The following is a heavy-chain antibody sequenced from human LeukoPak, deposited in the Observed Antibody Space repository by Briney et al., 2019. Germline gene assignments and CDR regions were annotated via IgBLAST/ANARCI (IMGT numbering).Heavy chain of an antibody. CDR1: GGSISSNNW. CDR2: MYHSGST. CDR3: ARDVGARLPGY. V-gene: IGHV4-4*02. Sequence: ETLXXXCGVSGGSISSNNWWSWVRQPPGKGLEWIGEMYHSGSTNYNPSLKSRVTISVDKSKDQFCLSLTSVTAGDTAVYYXARDVGARLPGYWGQGILVTVSS. J-gene: IGHJ4*02. D-gene: IGHD6-6*01.